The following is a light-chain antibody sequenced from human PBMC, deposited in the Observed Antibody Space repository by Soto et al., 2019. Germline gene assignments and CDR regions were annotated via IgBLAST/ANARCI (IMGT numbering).Light chain of an antibody. CDR2: EVT. V-gene: IGLV2-14*01. Sequence: QSVLTQPASVSGSPGQSTTISCTGTNSDIGAYNYVSWYQHHPGKAPKLIIYEVTNRPSGVSNRFSASKSGNTAYLTISGLQAEDEADYYCNSYTTTYTLVFGTGTKLTVL. CDR3: NSYTTTYTLV. CDR1: NSDIGAYNY. J-gene: IGLJ1*01.